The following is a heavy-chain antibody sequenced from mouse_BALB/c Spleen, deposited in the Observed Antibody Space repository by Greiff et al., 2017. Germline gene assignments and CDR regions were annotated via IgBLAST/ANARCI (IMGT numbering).Heavy chain of an antibody. Sequence: QVQLKESGPGLVAPSQSLSITCTVSGFSLTSYGVHWVRQPPGKGLEWLGVIWAGGSTNYNSALMSRLSISKDNSKSQVFLKMNSLQTDDTAMYYCARAPYGYDGAWFAYWGQGTLVTVSA. D-gene: IGHD2-2*01. CDR3: ARAPYGYDGAWFAY. CDR1: GFSLTSYG. CDR2: IWAGGST. J-gene: IGHJ3*01. V-gene: IGHV2-9*02.